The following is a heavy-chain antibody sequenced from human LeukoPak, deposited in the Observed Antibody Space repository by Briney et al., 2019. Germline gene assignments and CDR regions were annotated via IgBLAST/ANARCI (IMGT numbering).Heavy chain of an antibody. Sequence: PSETLSLTCTVSGGSISNYYWSWIRQPPGKGLEWIGYIYYSGSTNYNPSLKSRVTISVDTSKNQFSLKLSSVTAADTAVYYCARHPLGGYNLWNYWGQGTLVTVSS. V-gene: IGHV4-59*08. CDR1: GGSISNYY. CDR2: IYYSGST. CDR3: ARHPLGGYNLWNY. J-gene: IGHJ4*02. D-gene: IGHD5-24*01.